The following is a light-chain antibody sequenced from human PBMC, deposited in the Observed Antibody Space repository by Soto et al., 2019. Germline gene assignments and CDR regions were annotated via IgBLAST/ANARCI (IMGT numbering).Light chain of an antibody. CDR3: QKYNSGSSIT. CDR2: AAS. CDR1: QGISNN. J-gene: IGKJ5*01. V-gene: IGKV1-27*01. Sequence: DIQMTQSPSSLSASVGDRVTITCRASQGISNNLAWYQQKPGKVPKVLIYAASTLQSGVPSRFSGSGSGTDFTLTISSLQPEDVATYYCQKYNSGSSITFGQGTRLVIK.